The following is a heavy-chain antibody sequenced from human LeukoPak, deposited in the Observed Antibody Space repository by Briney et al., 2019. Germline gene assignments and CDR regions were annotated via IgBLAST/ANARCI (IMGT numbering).Heavy chain of an antibody. Sequence: PGESLKISCKGSGYSFSSYWIAWVRQMPGKGLEWLGIIYLGDSDTRYSPSFQGQVTISADKSISTAYLQWSSLKASDTATYYCARSRGSGWDEGFDYWGQGTLVTVSS. CDR2: IYLGDSDT. CDR3: ARSRGSGWDEGFDY. CDR1: GYSFSSYW. V-gene: IGHV5-51*01. D-gene: IGHD6-19*01. J-gene: IGHJ4*02.